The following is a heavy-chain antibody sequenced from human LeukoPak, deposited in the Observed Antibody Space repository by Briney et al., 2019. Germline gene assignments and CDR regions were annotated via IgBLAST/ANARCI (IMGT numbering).Heavy chain of an antibody. CDR2: IQPDGSEQ. Sequence: GGSLRLSCAASGFTFSSNWMSWVRQAPGKGLEWVGNIQPDGSEQYPVDSVKGRFTISRDNARNVLFLQMNSLRVEDTAVYYCASQSYARFDPWGQGTLVIVSS. CDR1: GFTFSSNW. J-gene: IGHJ5*02. CDR3: ASQSYARFDP. D-gene: IGHD3-16*01. V-gene: IGHV3-7*01.